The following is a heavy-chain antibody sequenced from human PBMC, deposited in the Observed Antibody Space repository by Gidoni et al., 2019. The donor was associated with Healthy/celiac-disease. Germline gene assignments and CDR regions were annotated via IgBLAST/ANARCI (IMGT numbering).Heavy chain of an antibody. D-gene: IGHD3-22*01. J-gene: IGHJ1*01. CDR1: GFTFDAYD. CDR2: ISWNSGSI. Sequence: EVQLVESGGGLVQPGRSLRLSCAASGFTFDAYDMRWVRQAPGKGLEGVSGISWNSGSIGYADSVKGRFTISRDNAKNSLYLQMNSLRAEDTALYYCAKGADYYDSSGYWSHLEYFQHWGQGTLVTVSS. CDR3: AKGADYYDSSGYWSHLEYFQH. V-gene: IGHV3-9*01.